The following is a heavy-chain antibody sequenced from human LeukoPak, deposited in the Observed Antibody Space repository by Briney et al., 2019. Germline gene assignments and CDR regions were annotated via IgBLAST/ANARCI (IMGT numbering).Heavy chain of an antibody. Sequence: GGSLRLSCAASGFSFTDYYMTWIRQAPGKGLEWVSYITWTGSTIYYADSVKGRFTISRDNAKNSLYLQMNSLRAEDTAVYYCARVAGYCSSTSCYGYYFDYWGQGTLVTVSS. CDR2: ITWTGSTI. V-gene: IGHV3-11*01. CDR1: GFSFTDYY. CDR3: ARVAGYCSSTSCYGYYFDY. J-gene: IGHJ4*02. D-gene: IGHD2-2*01.